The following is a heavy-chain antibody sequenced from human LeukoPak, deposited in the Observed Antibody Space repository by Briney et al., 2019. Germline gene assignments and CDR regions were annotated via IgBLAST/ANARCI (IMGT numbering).Heavy chain of an antibody. V-gene: IGHV3-23*01. J-gene: IGHJ4*02. Sequence: PGGSLRLSCAASGFTFSSYAMSWVRQAPGKGLEWVSAISGSGGSTYYADSVKGRFTISRDDSKNTLYLQMDSLRAEDTAVYYCAKESDSLWDFDYWGQGTLVTVSS. D-gene: IGHD1-26*01. CDR1: GFTFSSYA. CDR2: ISGSGGST. CDR3: AKESDSLWDFDY.